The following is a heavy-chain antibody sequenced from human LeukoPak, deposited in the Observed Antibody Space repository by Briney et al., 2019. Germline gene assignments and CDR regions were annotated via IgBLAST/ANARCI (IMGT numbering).Heavy chain of an antibody. CDR1: GGSFSGYY. V-gene: IGHV4-34*01. Sequence: SETLSLTCAVYGGSFSGYYWSWIRQPPGKGLEWIGEINHSGSTNYNPSLKSRVTISVDTSKNQFSLKLSSVTAADTAVYYCARGRAVDYWGQGILVTDSS. J-gene: IGHJ4*02. CDR3: ARGRAVDY. CDR2: INHSGST.